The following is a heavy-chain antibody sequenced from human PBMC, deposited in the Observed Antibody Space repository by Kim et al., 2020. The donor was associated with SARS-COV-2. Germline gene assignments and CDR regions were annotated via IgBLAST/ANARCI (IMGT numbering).Heavy chain of an antibody. D-gene: IGHD3-22*01. Sequence: GGSLRLSCTASGFTFSDYYMTWIRQASGKGLEWISYISRSGTTIYYADSVKGRFTISRDNAKNSLYLQMSSLRAEDTAVYYCARGRDSSGYSFDFWGQGTLVAVSS. CDR2: ISRSGTTI. V-gene: IGHV3-11*01. J-gene: IGHJ4*02. CDR3: ARGRDSSGYSFDF. CDR1: GFTFSDYY.